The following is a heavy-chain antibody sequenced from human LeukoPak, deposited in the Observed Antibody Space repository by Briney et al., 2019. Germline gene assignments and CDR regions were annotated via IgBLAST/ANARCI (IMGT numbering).Heavy chain of an antibody. CDR3: ARTAWNYFGSGNYYAPDY. CDR1: GFMLNNYD. Sequence: TGGSLRLSCAASGFMLNNYDMHWVRQAPGRGLEWVAMIWYDESNKYYADSVKGRFTISRDNSMNTLYLQMNSLRVDDTAIYYCARTAWNYFGSGNYYAPDYWGQGTLVTVSS. V-gene: IGHV3-33*01. J-gene: IGHJ4*02. D-gene: IGHD3-10*01. CDR2: IWYDESNK.